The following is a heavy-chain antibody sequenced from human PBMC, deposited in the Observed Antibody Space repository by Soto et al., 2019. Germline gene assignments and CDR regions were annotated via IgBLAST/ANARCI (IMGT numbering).Heavy chain of an antibody. V-gene: IGHV1-3*01. D-gene: IGHD3-3*01. CDR1: GYTFTSYA. Sequence: GVPVEVSCKASGYTFTSYAMHWLRHAPGQRLEWMGWINAGNGNTKYSQKFQGRVTITRDTSASTAYMELSSLRSEDTAVYYCARDYDFWSGYAPYNWFDPWGQGTLVTV. CDR3: ARDYDFWSGYAPYNWFDP. CDR2: INAGNGNT. J-gene: IGHJ5*02.